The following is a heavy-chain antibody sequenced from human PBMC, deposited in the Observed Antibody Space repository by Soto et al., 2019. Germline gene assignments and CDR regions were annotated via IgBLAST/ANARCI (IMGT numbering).Heavy chain of an antibody. J-gene: IGHJ4*02. CDR2: IYWDDGK. CDR1: GFSLSTSGVG. CDR3: ARYNYYGSTTLDY. V-gene: IGHV2-5*02. Sequence: QITLKESDPTLVKPTQTLTLTCTFSGFSLSTSGVGVGWIRQPPGKALEWLAVIYWDDGKRYRPSLKSKLTITKDTSKNQVVIKMTNMDLEDPATYYCARYNYYGSTTLDYWGQGSLVTDSS. D-gene: IGHD3-10*01.